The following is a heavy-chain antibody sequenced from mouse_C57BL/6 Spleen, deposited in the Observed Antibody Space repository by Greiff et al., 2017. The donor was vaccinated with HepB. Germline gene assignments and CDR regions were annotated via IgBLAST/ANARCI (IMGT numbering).Heavy chain of an antibody. CDR2: IDPSDSYT. V-gene: IGHV1-50*01. Sequence: QVQLKQPGAELVKPGASVKLSCKASGYTFTSYWMQWVKQRPGQGLEWIGEIDPSDSYTNYNQKFKGKATLTVDTSSSTAYMQLSSLTSEDSAVYYCARNYGSSPDYWGQGTTLTVSS. CDR1: GYTFTSYW. J-gene: IGHJ2*01. D-gene: IGHD1-1*01. CDR3: ARNYGSSPDY.